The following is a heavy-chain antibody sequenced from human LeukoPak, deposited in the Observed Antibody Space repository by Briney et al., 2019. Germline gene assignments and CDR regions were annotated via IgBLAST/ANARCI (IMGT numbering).Heavy chain of an antibody. Sequence: GGSLRLSCAASGFTVSSNYMSWVRQPPGKGLESVSVIYSGGSTYYADSVKGRFTISRDNSKNTLYLQMNSLRAEDTAVYYCARELTTVTTHNWFDPWGQGTLVTVSS. V-gene: IGHV3-66*01. J-gene: IGHJ5*02. CDR1: GFTVSSNY. D-gene: IGHD4-17*01. CDR3: ARELTTVTTHNWFDP. CDR2: IYSGGST.